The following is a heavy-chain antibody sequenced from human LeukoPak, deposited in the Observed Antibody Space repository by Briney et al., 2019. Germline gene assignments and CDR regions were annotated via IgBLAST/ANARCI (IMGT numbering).Heavy chain of an antibody. CDR1: GFTFSSYA. CDR3: ARGGGYLDRNFDY. J-gene: IGHJ4*02. CDR2: ISGSGGST. D-gene: IGHD3-10*01. V-gene: IGHV3-23*01. Sequence: GGSLRLSCAASGFTFSSYAMSWVRQAPGKGLEWVSVISGSGGSTYYADPVKGRFTISRDNSKNTLYLQLNSLRAEDTAVYYCARGGGYLDRNFDYWGQGTLVTVSS.